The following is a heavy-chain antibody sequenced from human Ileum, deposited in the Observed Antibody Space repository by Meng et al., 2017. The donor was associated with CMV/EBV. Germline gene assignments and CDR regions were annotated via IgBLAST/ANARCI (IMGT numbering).Heavy chain of an antibody. D-gene: IGHD5-12*01. CDR3: TTDFVAAIRKFQH. V-gene: IGHV3-15*01. CDR2: IKSKTDGGTT. Sequence: SGFSLNDAWMTWVRQAPGKGLEWVGRIKSKTDGGTTDYAAPVKGRFTISRDDSRYTLYLQMNSLKTEDTAVYYCTTDFVAAIRKFQHWGPGTLVTVSS. CDR1: GFSLNDAW. J-gene: IGHJ1*01.